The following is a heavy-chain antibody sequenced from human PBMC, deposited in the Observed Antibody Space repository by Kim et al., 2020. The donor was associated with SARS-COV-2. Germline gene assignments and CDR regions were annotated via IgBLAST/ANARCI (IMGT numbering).Heavy chain of an antibody. CDR2: MFYRGSN. J-gene: IGHJ4*02. CDR3: AVGLQWFFDY. CDR1: GGSFSGYY. V-gene: IGHV4-59*13. D-gene: IGHD3-22*01. Sequence: SETLSRTCSVSGGSFSGYYWSWIRQAPGKGLEWIAYMFYRGSNNYNPSLKNRVSITLDTSKNQYSLKLNSVTAADTAVYYCAVGLQWFFDYWGQGTLVTVSS.